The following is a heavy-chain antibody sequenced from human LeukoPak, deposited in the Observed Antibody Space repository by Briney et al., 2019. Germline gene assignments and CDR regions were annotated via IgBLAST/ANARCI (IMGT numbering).Heavy chain of an antibody. CDR3: ARAPGATYFDY. D-gene: IGHD1-26*01. J-gene: IGHJ4*02. Sequence: GSLRLSCAASGFAFSSYWMSWVRQAPGKGLEWVANIKQDGSEKYYVDSVKGQFTISRDNAKNSLYLQMNSLRAEDTAVYYCARAPGATYFDYWGQGTLVTVSS. CDR1: GFAFSSYW. CDR2: IKQDGSEK. V-gene: IGHV3-7*01.